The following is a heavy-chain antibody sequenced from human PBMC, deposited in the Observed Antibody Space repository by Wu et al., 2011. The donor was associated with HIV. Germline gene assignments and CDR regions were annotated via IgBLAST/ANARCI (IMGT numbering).Heavy chain of an antibody. CDR3: ARGPRDMLTGFSSQFHMDV. J-gene: IGHJ6*02. D-gene: IGHD3-9*01. V-gene: IGHV1-46*01. Sequence: LVQSGAEVRKPGASVKISCKPSGYTFTDNYIHWVRQAPGQGLEWMGAINPNGGSTNYAQKFQGRVTLTTDESTSTVYLKLSSLRSEDTAVYFCARGPRDMLTGFSSQFHMDVWGQGTTVTVSS. CDR2: INPNGGST. CDR1: GYTFTDNY.